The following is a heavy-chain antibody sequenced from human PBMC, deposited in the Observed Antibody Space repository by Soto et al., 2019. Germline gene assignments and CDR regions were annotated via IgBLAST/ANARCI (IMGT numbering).Heavy chain of an antibody. V-gene: IGHV3-74*01. CDR2: TNSDGSDT. D-gene: IGHD5-12*01. CDR1: GFTFSTYW. J-gene: IGHJ4*02. CDR3: ARDDGPYSGYDWFDY. Sequence: PGGSLRLSCAASGFTFSTYWMYWVRQAPGKGLVWVSRTNSDGSDTSYADSVKGRFTISRDNSKNTLYLQMNSLRAEDTAVYYCARDDGPYSGYDWFDYWGQGTLVTVSS.